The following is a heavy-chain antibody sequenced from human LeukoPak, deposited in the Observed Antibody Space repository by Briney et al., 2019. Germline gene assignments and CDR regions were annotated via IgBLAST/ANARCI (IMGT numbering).Heavy chain of an antibody. D-gene: IGHD5-18*01. J-gene: IGHJ4*02. Sequence: SETLSLTCTVSGGSLSSYYWSWIRQPPGKGLEWIGYIYYSGSTKYNPSLKSRVSISVDTSKNQLSLRLSSVTAADTAVYYCARGQKYSYGYRVTELGSGYFDYWGQGTLVTVSS. CDR1: GGSLSSYY. CDR3: ARGQKYSYGYRVTELGSGYFDY. CDR2: IYYSGST. V-gene: IGHV4-59*01.